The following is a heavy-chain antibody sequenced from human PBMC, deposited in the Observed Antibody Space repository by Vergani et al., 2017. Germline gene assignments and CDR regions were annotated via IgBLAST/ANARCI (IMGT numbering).Heavy chain of an antibody. D-gene: IGHD3-10*01. J-gene: IGHJ4*02. CDR3: ARTSITMVRGAVDF. CDR2: IYSGGST. V-gene: IGHV3-66*02. Sequence: EVQLVESGGGLVQPGGSLRLPCAASGFTVSSNYMSWVRQAPGKGLEWVSVIYSGGSTYYADSVKGRFTISRDNSKNTLYLQMNSLRAEGPAVYYCARTSITMVRGAVDFWGQGTLVTVSS. CDR1: GFTVSSNY.